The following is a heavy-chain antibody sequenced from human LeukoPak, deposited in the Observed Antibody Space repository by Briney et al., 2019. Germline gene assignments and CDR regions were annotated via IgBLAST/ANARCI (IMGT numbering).Heavy chain of an antibody. J-gene: IGHJ4*02. CDR1: GFTLSSYG. CDR2: ISYDGSNK. D-gene: IGHD2-15*01. V-gene: IGHV3-30*18. CDR3: AKDQARMSLVVAATPGFDY. Sequence: GRSLRLSCAASGFTLSSYGMHWVRQAPGKGLEWVAVISYDGSNKYYADSVKGRFTISRDNSKNTLYLQMNSLRAEDTAVYYCAKDQARMSLVVAATPGFDYWGQGTLVTVSS.